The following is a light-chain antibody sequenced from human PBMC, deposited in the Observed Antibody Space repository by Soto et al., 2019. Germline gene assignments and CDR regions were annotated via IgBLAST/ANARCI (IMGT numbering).Light chain of an antibody. J-gene: IGKJ5*01. Sequence: DIQMTQSPSTLSASVGDRVNITFRASQSISRWLAWYQQRPGKAPKLLIYKVSTLHIGVPSRFSGSGSGTDFTRSINSLQPEDFATYYCQQAYSFPITFGQGTRLEI. CDR2: KVS. CDR3: QQAYSFPIT. V-gene: IGKV1-5*03. CDR1: QSISRW.